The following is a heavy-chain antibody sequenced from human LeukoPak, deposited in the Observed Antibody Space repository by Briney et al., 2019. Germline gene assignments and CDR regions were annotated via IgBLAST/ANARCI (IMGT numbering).Heavy chain of an antibody. CDR1: GFTFSRYW. Sequence: GGSLRLSCAASGFTFSRYWMSWVRQAPGKGLEWVATIKQDGSEKYYVDSVKGRFTISRDNAKNSLYLQMNSLRAEDTAVYYCAREAQQHCYFDYWGQGTLVTVSS. D-gene: IGHD6-13*01. CDR3: AREAQQHCYFDY. V-gene: IGHV3-7*05. J-gene: IGHJ4*02. CDR2: IKQDGSEK.